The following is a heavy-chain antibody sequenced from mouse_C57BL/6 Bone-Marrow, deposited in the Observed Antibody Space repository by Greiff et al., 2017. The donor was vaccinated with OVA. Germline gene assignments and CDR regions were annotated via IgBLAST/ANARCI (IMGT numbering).Heavy chain of an antibody. CDR3: ASSYGYGERVWFAY. Sequence: EVQLQQSGAELVKPGASVKLSCTASGFNIKDYYMHWVKQRTEQGLEWIGRIDPEDGETKYTPKFQGKATITADTSSNTAYLQLSSLTSEDTAVYYCASSYGYGERVWFAYWGQGTLVTVSA. J-gene: IGHJ3*01. CDR2: IDPEDGET. CDR1: GFNIKDYY. V-gene: IGHV14-2*01. D-gene: IGHD2-2*01.